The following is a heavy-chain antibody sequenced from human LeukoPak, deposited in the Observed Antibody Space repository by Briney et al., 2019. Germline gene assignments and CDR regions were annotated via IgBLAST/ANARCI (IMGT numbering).Heavy chain of an antibody. V-gene: IGHV3-7*01. CDR3: ARGRYSSRSGGYYFDI. Sequence: GGSLRLSCVVSGYTLSSDWMSWVRQAPGKGLEWVANIKKVGIEKYYVESVKGRFTISRDNAKNSLYLQMNSLRAEDTAVYYCARGRYSSRSGGYYFDIWGQGTLVTVSS. CDR1: GYTLSSDW. J-gene: IGHJ4*02. CDR2: IKKVGIEK. D-gene: IGHD2-2*01.